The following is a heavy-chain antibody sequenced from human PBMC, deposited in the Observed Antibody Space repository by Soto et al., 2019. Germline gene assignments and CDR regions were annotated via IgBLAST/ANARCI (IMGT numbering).Heavy chain of an antibody. CDR1: GYTFTNYA. CDR2: INAGNDDR. J-gene: IGHJ4*02. CDR3: ARGIWSERQVSYYLDN. V-gene: IGHV1-3*01. Sequence: QVQLVQSGAEVRKPGSSVKVSCKASGYTFTNYAIHWVRQAPGQSLECMGWINAGNDDRRDSQNFRNRVSITRDASTSTAYMELSSLGSEDTAHYYCARGIWSERQVSYYLDNWGQGTLVTVSS. D-gene: IGHD3-3*01.